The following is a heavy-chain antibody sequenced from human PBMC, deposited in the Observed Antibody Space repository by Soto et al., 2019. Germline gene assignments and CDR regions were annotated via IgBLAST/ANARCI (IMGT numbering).Heavy chain of an antibody. D-gene: IGHD1-26*01. CDR2: INHSGST. V-gene: IGHV4-34*01. Sequence: SETLSLTCAVYGGSFSGYYWSWIRQPPGKGLEWIGEINHSGSTNYNPSLKSRVTISVDTSKNQFSLKLSSVTAADTAVYYCARGTVSGQTNDYWGQGTLVTVSS. CDR3: ARGTVSGQTNDY. CDR1: GGSFSGYY. J-gene: IGHJ4*02.